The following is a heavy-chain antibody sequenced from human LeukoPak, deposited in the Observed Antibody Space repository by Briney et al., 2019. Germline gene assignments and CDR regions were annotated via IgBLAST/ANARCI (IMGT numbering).Heavy chain of an antibody. Sequence: GGSLRLSCAASGFTFSSYAMHWVRQAPGKGLGWVAVISYDGSNKYYADSVKGRFTISRDNSKNTLYLQMNSLRAEDTAVYYCARDRERWLPKDAFDIWGQGTMVTVSS. CDR3: ARDRERWLPKDAFDI. CDR2: ISYDGSNK. J-gene: IGHJ3*02. V-gene: IGHV3-30-3*01. D-gene: IGHD5-24*01. CDR1: GFTFSSYA.